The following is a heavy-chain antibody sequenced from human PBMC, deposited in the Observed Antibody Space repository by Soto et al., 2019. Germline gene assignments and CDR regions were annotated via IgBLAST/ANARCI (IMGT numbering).Heavy chain of an antibody. V-gene: IGHV1-69*08. D-gene: IGHD6-13*01. CDR2: IIPILGIA. CDR3: ARDREQLAPFDY. J-gene: IGHJ4*02. CDR1: GGTFSSYT. Sequence: QVQLVQSGAEVKKPGSSVKVSCKASGGTFSSYTISWVRQAPGQGLEWMGRIIPILGIANYAQKFQGRATITADKSTSTAYMELSSLRSEDTAVYYCARDREQLAPFDYWGQGTLVTVSS.